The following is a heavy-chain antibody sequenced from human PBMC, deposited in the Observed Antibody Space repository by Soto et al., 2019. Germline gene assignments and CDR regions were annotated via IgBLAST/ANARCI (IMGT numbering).Heavy chain of an antibody. J-gene: IGHJ5*02. CDR2: ISGSGGST. V-gene: IGHV3-23*01. Sequence: EVQLLESGGGLVQPGGSLRLSCAASGFTFSSYAMSWVRQAPGKGLEWVSAISGSGGSTYYADSVKGRFTISRDNSKNTLYLQMNSLRAEDTAVYYCANPGYSSGWPFPKPSWFDPWGQGTLVTVSS. CDR1: GFTFSSYA. D-gene: IGHD6-19*01. CDR3: ANPGYSSGWPFPKPSWFDP.